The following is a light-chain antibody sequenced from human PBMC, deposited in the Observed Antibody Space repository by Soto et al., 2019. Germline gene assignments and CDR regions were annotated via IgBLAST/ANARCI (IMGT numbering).Light chain of an antibody. V-gene: IGLV2-14*01. Sequence: QSALTPSASVSGSPGQSITISCTGTSSDVGGYNYVSWYQQHPGKAPKLIIYDVSNRPSGVSTRFSGSKSGNTASLTIPGLQAEDEADYSCSSYTSTNSWVFGGGTKRSVL. CDR2: DVS. J-gene: IGLJ3*02. CDR3: SSYTSTNSWV. CDR1: SSDVGGYNY.